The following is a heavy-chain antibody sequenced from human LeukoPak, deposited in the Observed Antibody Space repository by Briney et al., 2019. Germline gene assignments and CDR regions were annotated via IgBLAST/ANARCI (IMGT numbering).Heavy chain of an antibody. CDR3: ARANGLYSSSCYKFLDY. D-gene: IGHD6-13*01. V-gene: IGHV1-46*01. Sequence: ASVKVSCKASGYTFTSYYMHWVRQAPGQGLEWMGIINPSGGSTSYAQKFQGRVTMTRDMSTSTVYMELSSLRSEDTAVYYCARANGLYSSSCYKFLDYWGQGTLVTVSS. CDR2: INPSGGST. CDR1: GYTFTSYY. J-gene: IGHJ4*02.